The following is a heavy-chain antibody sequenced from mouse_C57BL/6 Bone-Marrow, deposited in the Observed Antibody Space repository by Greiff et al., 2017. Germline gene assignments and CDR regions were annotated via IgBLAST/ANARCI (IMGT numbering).Heavy chain of an antibody. J-gene: IGHJ4*01. D-gene: IGHD1-1*01. CDR3: AYGSSPSYYAMDD. CDR1: GYSFTDYN. Sequence: VQLKESGPELVKPGASVKISCKASGYSFTDYNMNWVKQSNGQSLEWIGVINPNYGTTSYNQKFKGKATLTVDQSSSTAYMQLNSLTSEDSAVYYCAYGSSPSYYAMDDWGQGTSVTVSS. V-gene: IGHV1-39*01. CDR2: INPNYGTT.